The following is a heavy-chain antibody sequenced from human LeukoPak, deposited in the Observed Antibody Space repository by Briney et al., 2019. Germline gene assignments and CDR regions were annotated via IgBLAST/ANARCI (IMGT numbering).Heavy chain of an antibody. J-gene: IGHJ5*02. CDR3: ARPYYYDIRIEP. D-gene: IGHD3-22*01. CDR2: MYYSGST. Sequence: SDTLSLTCTVSGGSISSGDYYWSWIRQPPGKGLEWIAYMYYSGSTYYNPSLKSRVTMSADTSKNQLSLKLSSVTAADTAVYYCARPYYYDIRIEPWGQGILVTVSS. V-gene: IGHV4-30-4*02. CDR1: GGSISSGDYY.